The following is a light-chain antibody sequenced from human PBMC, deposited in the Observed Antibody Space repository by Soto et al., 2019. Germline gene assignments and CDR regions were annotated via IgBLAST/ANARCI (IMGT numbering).Light chain of an antibody. V-gene: IGLV2-8*01. CDR1: SSDVGAYNY. CDR2: GVT. CDR3: SSYAGSNNLP. J-gene: IGLJ3*02. Sequence: QSVLTQPPSASGSPGQSVTISCTGSSSDVGAYNYVSWYQQHPGKAPKLMIYGVTKRPSGVPDRFSGSKSGNTASLTVSGLQAEDEADYYCSSYAGSNNLPFGGGTKLTVL.